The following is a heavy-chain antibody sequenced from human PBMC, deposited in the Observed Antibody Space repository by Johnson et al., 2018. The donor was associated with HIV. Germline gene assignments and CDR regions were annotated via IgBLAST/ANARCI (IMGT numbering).Heavy chain of an antibody. CDR2: ISGTGGTT. Sequence: VQLVESGGGLVQPGGSLRMSCVASGFTFSTYGMTWVRQAPGKGLEWVSAISGTGGTTYYADSVRGRFSISRDNAKNTLYLQMNSLRAEDTAVYYCASFWGQGTMVTVSS. CDR1: GFTFSTYG. J-gene: IGHJ3*01. V-gene: IGHV3-23*04. CDR3: ASF.